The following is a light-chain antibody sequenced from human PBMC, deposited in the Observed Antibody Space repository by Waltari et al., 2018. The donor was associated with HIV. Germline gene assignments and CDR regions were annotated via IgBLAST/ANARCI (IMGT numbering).Light chain of an antibody. CDR2: LGT. CDR3: MQPLQTPHT. V-gene: IGKV2-28*01. Sequence: EIVLTQSPLSLPVTPGAPASISCRSNQSLLHSNGNNYLDWYLQKPGQSPQCLIYLGTVRASGVPDRFSGSESGTEFTLKISRVEAEDVGVYFCMQPLQTPHTFGQGTKLEIK. J-gene: IGKJ2*01. CDR1: QSLLHSNGNNY.